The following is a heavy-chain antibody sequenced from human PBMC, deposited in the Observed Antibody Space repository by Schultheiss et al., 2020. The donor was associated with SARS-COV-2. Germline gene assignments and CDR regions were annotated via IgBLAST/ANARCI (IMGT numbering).Heavy chain of an antibody. D-gene: IGHD2-2*01. CDR3: ARDISSTSPELDV. CDR1: GFIFSDYY. CDR2: ISYDGSNK. Sequence: GGSLRLSCAASGFIFSDYYMSWIRQAPGKGLEWVAVISYDGSNKYYADSVKGRFTISRDNSKNTLYLQMNSLRAEDTAVYYCARDISSTSPELDVWGKGTTVTVAS. V-gene: IGHV3-30*03. J-gene: IGHJ6*04.